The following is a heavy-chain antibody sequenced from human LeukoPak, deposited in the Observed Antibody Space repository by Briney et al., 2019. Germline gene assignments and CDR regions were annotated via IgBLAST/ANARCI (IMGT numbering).Heavy chain of an antibody. CDR3: ARDGRYFDWLTGAADNWSDP. J-gene: IGHJ5*02. Sequence: ASVKVSCKASGYTFTSYGISWVRQAPGQGLEWMGWISAYNGNTNYAQKLQGRVTMTTDTSTSTAYMELRSLRSDDTAVYYCARDGRYFDWLTGAADNWSDPWGQGTLVTVSS. CDR2: ISAYNGNT. D-gene: IGHD3-9*01. CDR1: GYTFTSYG. V-gene: IGHV1-18*01.